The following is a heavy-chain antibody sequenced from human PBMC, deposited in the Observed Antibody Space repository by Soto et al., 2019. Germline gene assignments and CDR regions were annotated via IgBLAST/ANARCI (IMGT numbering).Heavy chain of an antibody. J-gene: IGHJ6*02. CDR2: IYYSGST. V-gene: IGHV4-31*03. D-gene: IGHD3-10*01. CDR1: GGSISSGGYY. Sequence: SETLSLTCTVSGGSISSGGYYWSWIRQHPGKGLEWIGYIYYSGSTYYNPSLKSRVTISVDTSKNQFSLKLSSVTAADTAVYYCVGTMVRGYYYYGMDVWGQGTTVTVSS. CDR3: VGTMVRGYYYYGMDV.